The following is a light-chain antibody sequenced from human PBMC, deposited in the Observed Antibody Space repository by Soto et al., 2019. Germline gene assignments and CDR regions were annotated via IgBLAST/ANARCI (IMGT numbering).Light chain of an antibody. J-gene: IGKJ5*01. CDR1: QNINSW. CDR2: KAS. V-gene: IGKV1-5*03. Sequence: DIQMTQSPSTLSASVGDRVTITCRASQNINSWLAWYQQKPGKAPKLLIYKASSLESWVPSRFSGSGSGTEFTLTISSLQPDDFAAYYCQQYEIYPITFGQGTRLEIK. CDR3: QQYEIYPIT.